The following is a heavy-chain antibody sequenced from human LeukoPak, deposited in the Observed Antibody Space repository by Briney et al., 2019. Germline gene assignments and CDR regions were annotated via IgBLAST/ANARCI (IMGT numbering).Heavy chain of an antibody. Sequence: SETLSLTCTVSGGSISSYYWSWIRQPAGKGLEWIGRIYTSGSTNYNPSLKGRVTMSVDTSKNQFSLKLSSVTAADTAVYYCAREDHSSGWYYFDYWGQGTLVTVSS. J-gene: IGHJ4*02. V-gene: IGHV4-4*07. CDR3: AREDHSSGWYYFDY. CDR1: GGSISSYY. CDR2: IYTSGST. D-gene: IGHD6-19*01.